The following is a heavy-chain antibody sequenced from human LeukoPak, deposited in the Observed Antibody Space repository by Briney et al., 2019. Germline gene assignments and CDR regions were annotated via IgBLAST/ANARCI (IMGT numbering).Heavy chain of an antibody. Sequence: ASVKVSFKAAGYTFTRHYMHWVRQAPGQGLEWMGRINPNSGGTNYAQKSQGRVTMTRDTSISTAYMELSRLRSDDTAVYYCAREGYYDSSGHSGFDYWGEGALVTVSS. V-gene: IGHV1-2*06. CDR1: GYTFTRHY. D-gene: IGHD3-22*01. CDR3: AREGYYDSSGHSGFDY. J-gene: IGHJ4*02. CDR2: INPNSGGT.